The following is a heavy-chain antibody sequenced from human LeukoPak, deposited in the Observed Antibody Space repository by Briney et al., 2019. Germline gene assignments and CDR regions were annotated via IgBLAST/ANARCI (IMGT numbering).Heavy chain of an antibody. CDR1: GGSISSGGYY. V-gene: IGHV4-31*03. Sequence: SQTLSLTCTASGGSISSGGYYWSWIRQHPGKGLEWIGYIYYSGSTYYNPSLKSRVTISVDTSKNQFSLKLSSVTAADTAVYYCARVPYGDYVVDYWGQGTLVTVSS. CDR2: IYYSGST. D-gene: IGHD4-17*01. CDR3: ARVPYGDYVVDY. J-gene: IGHJ4*02.